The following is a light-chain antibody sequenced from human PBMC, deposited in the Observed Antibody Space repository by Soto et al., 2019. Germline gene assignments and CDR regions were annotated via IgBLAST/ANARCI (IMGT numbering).Light chain of an antibody. J-gene: IGKJ1*01. V-gene: IGKV1-9*01. CDR1: QDVSDF. Sequence: DIHLTQSPSILSASVGDRVTLTCRASQDVSDFLAWYQHAPGKAPNLLIYGGYTLQSGVPSRFSGSGSGTEFSLTITSLQPEDVATYYCQNYDSSPWTFGQGTKVEIK. CDR3: QNYDSSPWT. CDR2: GGY.